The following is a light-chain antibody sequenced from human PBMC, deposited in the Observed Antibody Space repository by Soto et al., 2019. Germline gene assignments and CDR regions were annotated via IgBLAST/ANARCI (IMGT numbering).Light chain of an antibody. Sequence: EIVLTQSPGTLSLSPGERATLSCRASQRVSSSYLAWYQQKPGQAPRLRIYGASSRATGIPDRFSGSGSGTDFTITISRLEPEDFAVYYCQHYGSLVLTFGGGTKVEIK. CDR2: GAS. J-gene: IGKJ4*01. CDR1: QRVSSSY. V-gene: IGKV3-20*01. CDR3: QHYGSLVLT.